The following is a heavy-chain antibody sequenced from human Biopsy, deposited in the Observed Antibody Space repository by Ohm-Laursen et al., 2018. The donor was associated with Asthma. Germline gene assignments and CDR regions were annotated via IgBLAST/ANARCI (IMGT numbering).Heavy chain of an antibody. J-gene: IGHJ6*02. CDR2: VGVYNGNT. D-gene: IGHD3-10*01. V-gene: IGHV1-18*01. Sequence: ASVKVSCKASGYTFNSAGITWVRQAPGQGLEWMGWVGVYNGNTKVAQKLQDRVTMITDTSTSTAYMELRSLRSDDTAVYFCARAVDYSHYYGIDVWGQGTTVTVS. CDR3: ARAVDYSHYYGIDV. CDR1: GYTFNSAG.